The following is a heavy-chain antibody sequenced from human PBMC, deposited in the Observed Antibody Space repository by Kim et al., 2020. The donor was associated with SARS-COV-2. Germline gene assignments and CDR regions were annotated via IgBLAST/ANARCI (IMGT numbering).Heavy chain of an antibody. D-gene: IGHD6-13*01. CDR3: GNPRLGISALHPLQH. CDR2: IYYSGTT. CDR1: GGSINSGTYY. Sequence: SETLSLTCTVSGGSINSGTYYWGWIRQPPGKGLEWIGNIYYSGTTYYKSSLKSRVTISMDTSKNQFSLKMTSVTAADTAVYYCGNPRLGISALHPLQHWGQGILVIVSS. V-gene: IGHV4-39*07. J-gene: IGHJ1*01.